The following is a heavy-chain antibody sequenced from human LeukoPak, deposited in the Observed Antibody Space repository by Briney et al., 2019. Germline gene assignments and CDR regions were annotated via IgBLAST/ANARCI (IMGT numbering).Heavy chain of an antibody. Sequence: GGSLRLSCTTSGFSFGGYSMNWVRQAPGKGLEWVSYISSSSSTIYYADSVKGRFTISRDNAKNSLYLQMNSLRAEDTAVYYCASPSLLTHAFDIWGQGTMVTVSS. V-gene: IGHV3-48*01. CDR3: ASPSLLTHAFDI. CDR1: GFSFGGYS. J-gene: IGHJ3*02. D-gene: IGHD3-10*01. CDR2: ISSSSSTI.